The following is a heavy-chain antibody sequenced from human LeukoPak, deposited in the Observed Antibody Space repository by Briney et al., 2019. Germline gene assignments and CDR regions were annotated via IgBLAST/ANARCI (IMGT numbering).Heavy chain of an antibody. CDR3: ARVSAAITSNYYYYYMDF. CDR1: GFTFSTYS. CDR2: ISSSSSYI. J-gene: IGHJ6*03. V-gene: IGHV3-21*01. Sequence: GGSLRLSCAASGFTFSTYSMNWVRQAPGKGLEWVSSISSSSSYIYYANSVKGRFTISRDNAKNSLYPQMNSLRAEDTAVYYCARVSAAITSNYYYYYMDFWGKGTTVTVSS. D-gene: IGHD2-2*02.